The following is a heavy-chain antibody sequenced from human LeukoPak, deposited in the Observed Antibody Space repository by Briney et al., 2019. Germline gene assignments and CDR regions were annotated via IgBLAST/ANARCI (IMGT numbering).Heavy chain of an antibody. D-gene: IGHD3-10*01. CDR1: GYSFTSYG. J-gene: IGHJ6*02. CDR3: ARDQWHGSGSYYYGVDV. Sequence: ASVKVPCKGSGYSFTSYGISWVRQAPGQGLEWMGWISAYNGNTNYAQKLQGRVTMTTDTSTTTAYMELRSLTSDDTAVYYCARDQWHGSGSYYYGVDVWGQGTTVTVSS. CDR2: ISAYNGNT. V-gene: IGHV1-18*01.